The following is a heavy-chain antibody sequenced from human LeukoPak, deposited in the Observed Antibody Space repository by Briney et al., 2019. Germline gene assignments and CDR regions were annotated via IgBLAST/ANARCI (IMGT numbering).Heavy chain of an antibody. J-gene: IGHJ4*02. CDR1: GFTFSTYP. CDR2: MSFDGDSE. V-gene: IGHV3-30-3*01. Sequence: PGGSLRLSCAASGFTFSTYPMHWVRQAPGKGLEWVAVMSFDGDSEYYSDSVRGRFTVSRDNAKSTLYLQMNSLRPEDTAVYYCAKEGITMVRGVIDYWGQGTLVTVSS. CDR3: AKEGITMVRGVIDY. D-gene: IGHD3-10*01.